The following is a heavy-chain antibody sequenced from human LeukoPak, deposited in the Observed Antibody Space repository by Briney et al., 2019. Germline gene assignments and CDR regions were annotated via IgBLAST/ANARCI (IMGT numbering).Heavy chain of an antibody. V-gene: IGHV4-39*07. J-gene: IGHJ4*02. CDR1: GGSISSSSYY. D-gene: IGHD3-16*01. CDR3: ASYYYDYVWGSYSYFDY. CDR2: IYYSGST. Sequence: SETLSLTCTVSGGSISSSSYYWGWIRQPPGKGLEWIGSIYYSGSTYYNPSLKSRVTISVDTSRNQFSLKLSSVTAAGTAVYYCASYYYDYVWGSYSYFDYWGQGTLVTVSS.